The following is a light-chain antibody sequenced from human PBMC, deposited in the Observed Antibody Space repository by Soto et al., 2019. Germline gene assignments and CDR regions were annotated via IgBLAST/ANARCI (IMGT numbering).Light chain of an antibody. CDR1: QSVGGY. V-gene: IGKV3-11*01. Sequence: DIVLTQSPATLSLSPGDRATLSCRASQSVGGYLDWYQQKPGQAPRLLIYDASNRASGIPARFSGGGSGTAVTLIISSLVPEDVSVYYCHQRSNWPPLTFGGGTRVEIE. CDR2: DAS. CDR3: HQRSNWPPLT. J-gene: IGKJ4*01.